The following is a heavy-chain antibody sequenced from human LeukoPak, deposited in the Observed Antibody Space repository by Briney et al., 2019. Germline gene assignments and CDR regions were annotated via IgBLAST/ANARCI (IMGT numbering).Heavy chain of an antibody. D-gene: IGHD3-10*01. CDR3: ARGFEFDGSGGFDP. CDR2: ISPNSGGT. CDR1: GYTFTGYY. Sequence: ASVKVSCKASGYTFTGYYMHWVRQAPGQGLEWMGWISPNSGGTNYAQKLQGRVTMTRDTSISTAYMQLSRLGSDATAVYYCARGFEFDGSGGFDPWGQGTLVTVCS. J-gene: IGHJ5*02. V-gene: IGHV1-2*02.